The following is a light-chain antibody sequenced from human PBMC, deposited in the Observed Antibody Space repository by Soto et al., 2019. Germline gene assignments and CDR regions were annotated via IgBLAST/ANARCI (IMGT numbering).Light chain of an antibody. CDR3: QQYGRSLT. CDR2: AAS. Sequence: DIQMTQSPSSLSASVGDRVTITCRASQYISDFLNWYQQKPGKAPVILIYAASTLQSGVPSRFNGGGSETNFTLIISSLQPEDFAVYYCQQYGRSLTFGQGTRLEIK. J-gene: IGKJ5*01. CDR1: QYISDF. V-gene: IGKV1-39*01.